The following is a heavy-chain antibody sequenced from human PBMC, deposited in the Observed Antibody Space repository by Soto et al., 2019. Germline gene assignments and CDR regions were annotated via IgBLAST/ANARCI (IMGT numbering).Heavy chain of an antibody. CDR3: VRNGYAGLEY. CDR1: GGSISSDNW. V-gene: IGHV4-4*02. D-gene: IGHD3-3*01. Sequence: QVHLQESGPGLVKPSGTLSLSCAVSGGSISSDNWWSWVRQSPGKGLEWIGEIYHSGSASYNSALQSRVTISTDISKNQFSLKLTSVTAADTAVYYCVRNGYAGLEYWCQGTLVTVSS. J-gene: IGHJ4*02. CDR2: IYHSGSA.